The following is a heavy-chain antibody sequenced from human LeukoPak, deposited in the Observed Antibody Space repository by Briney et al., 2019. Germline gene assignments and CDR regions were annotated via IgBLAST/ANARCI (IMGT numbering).Heavy chain of an antibody. CDR1: GFTFSSYA. J-gene: IGHJ4*02. D-gene: IGHD2-2*01. Sequence: GGSLRLSCAASGFTFSSYAMHWVRQAPGKGLEWVAVISYDGSNKYYADSVKGRFTISRDNYKNTLYLQMNSLRAEDTAVYYCARDRIVVVPAAIGYWGQGTLVTVSS. CDR3: ARDRIVVVPAAIGY. V-gene: IGHV3-30-3*01. CDR2: ISYDGSNK.